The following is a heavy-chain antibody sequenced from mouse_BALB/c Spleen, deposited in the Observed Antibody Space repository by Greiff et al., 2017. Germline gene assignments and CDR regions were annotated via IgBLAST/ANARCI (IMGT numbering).Heavy chain of an antibody. CDR3: ARSYDYDGDAMDY. J-gene: IGHJ4*01. CDR2: INPSNGRT. CDR1: GYTFTSYW. V-gene: IGHV1S81*02. Sequence: VQLQQSGAELVKPGASVKLSCKASGYTFTSYWMHWVKQRPGQGLEWIGEINPSNGRTNYNEKFKSKATLTVDKSSSTAYMQLSSLTSEDSAVYYCARSYDYDGDAMDYWGQGTSVTVSS. D-gene: IGHD2-4*01.